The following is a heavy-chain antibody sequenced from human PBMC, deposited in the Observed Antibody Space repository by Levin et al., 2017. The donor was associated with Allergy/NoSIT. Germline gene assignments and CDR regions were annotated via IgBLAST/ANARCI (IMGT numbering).Heavy chain of an antibody. J-gene: IGHJ4*02. CDR1: GFTFGDYA. Sequence: GESLKISCTASGFTFGDYAVSWFRQAPGKGLNWVGFIRSKAYDETTEYAVSVRVRFTISKDASKSIAYLQMNSLKTEDTAVYYCARVEGWASAQFDCWGQGTLVTVSS. D-gene: IGHD6-19*01. V-gene: IGHV3-49*03. CDR2: IRSKAYDETT. CDR3: ARVEGWASAQFDC.